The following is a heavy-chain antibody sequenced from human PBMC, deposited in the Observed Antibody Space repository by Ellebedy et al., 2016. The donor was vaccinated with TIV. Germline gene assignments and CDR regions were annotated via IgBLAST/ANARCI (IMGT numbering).Heavy chain of an antibody. J-gene: IGHJ4*02. CDR2: IYYSGST. CDR3: ARDWGRAAVL. Sequence: SETLSLXXTVSGGSISRDCWSWIRQSPGKGLEWIGYIYYSGSTNYNPSLKSRVTISVDTSKNQFSLRLSSVTAADTAMYYCARDWGRAAVLWGQGTLVTVSS. V-gene: IGHV4-59*01. D-gene: IGHD3-16*01. CDR1: GGSISRDC.